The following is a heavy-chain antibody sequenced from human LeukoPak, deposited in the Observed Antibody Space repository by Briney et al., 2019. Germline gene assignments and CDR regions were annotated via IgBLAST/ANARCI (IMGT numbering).Heavy chain of an antibody. CDR3: ATDRPRGYSGSYYGEFDY. CDR1: GYTLTELS. D-gene: IGHD1-26*01. CDR2: FDLEDGET. J-gene: IGHJ4*02. Sequence: ASVKVSCKVSGYTLTELSMHWVRPAPGKVLEWMGGFDLEDGETIYAQKFQGRVTMTEDTSTDTAYMELSSLRSEDTAVYYCATDRPRGYSGSYYGEFDYWGQGTLVTVSS. V-gene: IGHV1-24*01.